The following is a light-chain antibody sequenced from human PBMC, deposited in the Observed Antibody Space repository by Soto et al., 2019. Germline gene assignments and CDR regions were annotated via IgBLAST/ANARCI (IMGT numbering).Light chain of an antibody. V-gene: IGKV1-17*01. CDR2: AAS. CDR3: QQLNSYTLT. Sequence: DIHLTQSPSSLSASVGGRVTITCRAIQGIRNDLGWYQQKPGKAPKLLIYAASTLQSGVPSRFSGSGSGTEFTLTISRLKNEDFATYYCQQLNSYTLTFGGGTKVDIK. J-gene: IGKJ4*01. CDR1: QGIRND.